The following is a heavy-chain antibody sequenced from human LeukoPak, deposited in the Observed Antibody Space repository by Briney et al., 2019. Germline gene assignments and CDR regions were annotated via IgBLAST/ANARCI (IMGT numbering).Heavy chain of an antibody. J-gene: IGHJ3*02. CDR3: ARGRSITLLRGVAMSDGFDI. CDR1: GXTFTSHW. CDR2: INDDGSST. V-gene: IGHV3-74*01. Sequence: GGSLRLSCEASGXTFTSHWMHWVRQAPGKGLVWVSRINDDGSSTGYADSVKGRFTISRDNAKNLLFLQMNGLRAEDTALYYCARGRSITLLRGVAMSDGFDIWGQGAMVAVSS. D-gene: IGHD3-10*01.